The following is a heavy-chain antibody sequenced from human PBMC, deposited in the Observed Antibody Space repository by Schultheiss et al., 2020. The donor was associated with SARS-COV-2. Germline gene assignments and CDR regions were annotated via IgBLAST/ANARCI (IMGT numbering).Heavy chain of an antibody. D-gene: IGHD2-15*01. CDR2: IIPILGIA. J-gene: IGHJ4*02. V-gene: IGHV1-69*02. Sequence: SVKVSCKASGYTFTSYYMHWVRQAPGQGLEWMGRIIPILGIANYAQKFQGRVTITADKSTSTAYMELSSLRSEDTAVYYCATHCSGGSCPTPYWGQGTLVTVSS. CDR3: ATHCSGGSCPTPY. CDR1: GYTFTSYY.